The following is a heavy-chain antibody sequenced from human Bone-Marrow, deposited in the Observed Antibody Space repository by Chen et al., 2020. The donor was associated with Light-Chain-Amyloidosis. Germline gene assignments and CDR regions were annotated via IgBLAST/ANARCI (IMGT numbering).Heavy chain of an antibody. CDR3: ARRRDGYNFDY. D-gene: IGHD5-12*01. Sequence: EVQLEQSGPEVKKPGESLKISCKGSGYTFPNYWIGWVRQMPGKVLEWMGFIYPYDSDARYSPSFEGQVTISADKSITTAYLQWRSLKASDTAMYYCARRRDGYNFDYWGQGTLVTVSS. J-gene: IGHJ4*02. CDR1: GYTFPNYW. CDR2: IYPYDSDA. V-gene: IGHV5-51*01.